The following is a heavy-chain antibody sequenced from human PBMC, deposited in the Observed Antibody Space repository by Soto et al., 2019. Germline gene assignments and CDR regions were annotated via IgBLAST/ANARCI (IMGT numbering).Heavy chain of an antibody. Sequence: SVKVSCKASGGTFSSYAISWVRQAPGQGLEWMGGIIPIFGTANYAQKFQGRVTITADESTSTAYMELSSLRSEDTAVYYCARTGYCSSTSCYIFDFWGQGILVTVSS. D-gene: IGHD2-2*01. CDR3: ARTGYCSSTSCYIFDF. CDR2: IIPIFGTA. V-gene: IGHV1-69*13. CDR1: GGTFSSYA. J-gene: IGHJ4*02.